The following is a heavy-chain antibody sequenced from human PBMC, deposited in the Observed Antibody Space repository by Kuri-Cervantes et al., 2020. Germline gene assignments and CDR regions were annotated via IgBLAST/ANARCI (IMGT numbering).Heavy chain of an antibody. CDR3: ARDLTIAVAGLVY. J-gene: IGHJ4*02. CDR2: IIPIFGTA. CDR1: GGTFSSYA. Sequence: SVKVSCKASGGTFSSYAISWVRQAPGQGLEWMGGIIPIFGTANYAQKFQGRVTITADESTSTAYMELSSLRSEDTAVYYCARDLTIAVAGLVYWGQGTLVTVSS. V-gene: IGHV1-69*13. D-gene: IGHD6-19*01.